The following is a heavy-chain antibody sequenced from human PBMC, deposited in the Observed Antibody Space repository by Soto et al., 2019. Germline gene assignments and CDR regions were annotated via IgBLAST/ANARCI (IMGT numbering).Heavy chain of an antibody. CDR1: GGSISSGGYY. J-gene: IGHJ5*02. Sequence: SETLSLTCTVSGGSISSGGYYWSWIRQHPGKGLEWIGYIYYSGSTYYNPFLKSRVTISVDTSKNQFSLKLSSVTAADTAVYYCARVLRYFDWSHNNWFDPWGQGTLVTVSS. V-gene: IGHV4-31*03. CDR3: ARVLRYFDWSHNNWFDP. D-gene: IGHD3-9*01. CDR2: IYYSGST.